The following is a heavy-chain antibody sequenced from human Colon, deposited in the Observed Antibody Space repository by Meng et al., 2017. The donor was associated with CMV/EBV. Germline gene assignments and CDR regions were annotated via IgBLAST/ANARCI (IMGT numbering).Heavy chain of an antibody. Sequence: SGPTLVSPTQTLTLTCTFSGFSLRTSGLCLSWVRRPPGKALEWLALIDWDDDKYYSTSLKTRLTISKDTSKNQVVLTMTNMDPVDTATYYCARIVRGEQPGGGYYYYGMDVWGQGTTVTVSS. CDR2: IDWDDDK. D-gene: IGHD1-26*01. CDR1: GFSLRTSGLC. J-gene: IGHJ6*02. V-gene: IGHV2-70*20. CDR3: ARIVRGEQPGGGYYYYGMDV.